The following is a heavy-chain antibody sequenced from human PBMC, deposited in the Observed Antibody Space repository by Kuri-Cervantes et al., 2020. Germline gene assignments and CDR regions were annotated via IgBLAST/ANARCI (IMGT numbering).Heavy chain of an antibody. J-gene: IGHJ4*02. CDR2: IKSKIDGGTT. Sequence: GESLKISCAASRFTFNNAWMSWVRQAPGKGLEWVGHIKSKIDGGTTDYAAPVKGRFTISRDDSKNTLYLQMNSLRAEDTAVYYCAKDSRPIDYWGQGTLVTVSS. V-gene: IGHV3-15*01. CDR3: AKDSRPIDY. CDR1: RFTFNNAW.